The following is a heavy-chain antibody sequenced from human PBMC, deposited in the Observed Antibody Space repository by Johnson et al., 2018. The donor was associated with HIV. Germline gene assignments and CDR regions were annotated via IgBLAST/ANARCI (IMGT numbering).Heavy chain of an antibody. Sequence: VQLVESGGGVVRPGGSLRLSCAASGFTFDDYGMIWVRQAPGKGLEWVSGINWNGGSTGYADSVKGRFTISRDNAKNSLYLQMNNLRVEDTALYYCRSSENYYFERDIWGQGTMVTVSS. J-gene: IGHJ3*02. CDR2: INWNGGST. CDR1: GFTFDDYG. V-gene: IGHV3-20*04. CDR3: RSSENYYFERDI. D-gene: IGHD3-10*01.